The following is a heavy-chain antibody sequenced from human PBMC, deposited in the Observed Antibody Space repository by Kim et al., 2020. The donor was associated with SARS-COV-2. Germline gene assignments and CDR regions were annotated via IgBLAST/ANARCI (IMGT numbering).Heavy chain of an antibody. V-gene: IGHV3-23*01. D-gene: IGHD3-3*01. J-gene: IGHJ5*02. CDR3: AKGPVDNYDFWSGYLNWFDP. CDR2: ISGSGGST. CDR1: GFTFSSYA. Sequence: GGSLRLSCAASGFTFSSYAMSWVRQAPGKGLEWVSAISGSGGSTYYADSVKGRFTISRDNSKNTLYLQMNSLRAEDTAVYYCAKGPVDNYDFWSGYLNWFDPWGQGTLVTVSS.